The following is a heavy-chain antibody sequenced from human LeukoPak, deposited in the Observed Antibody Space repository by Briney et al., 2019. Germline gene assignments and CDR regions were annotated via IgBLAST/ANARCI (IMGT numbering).Heavy chain of an antibody. CDR1: GFTFSSYG. Sequence: PGGSLRLSCAASGFTFSSYGMTWVRQAPGKGLEWVSLMYSGGSTHYADSVKGRFTISRDNSKNTLYLQMNSLRVEDTAVYYCARGHTAVTRHFGFWGQGTLVTVSS. CDR2: MYSGGST. V-gene: IGHV3-66*01. CDR3: ARGHTAVTRHFGF. D-gene: IGHD4-17*01. J-gene: IGHJ4*02.